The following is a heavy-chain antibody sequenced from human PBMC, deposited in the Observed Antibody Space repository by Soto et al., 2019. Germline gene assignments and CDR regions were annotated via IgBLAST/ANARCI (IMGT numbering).Heavy chain of an antibody. CDR2: IYHSGST. J-gene: IGHJ4*02. CDR3: AKDGGGYDFWSGSLD. Sequence: PSETLSLTCTVSGGSISSSYWTWIRQPPGKGLEYVAYIYHSGSTNYNPSLKSRITISIDTAKNQFSLKLTSVTPADTAMYYCAKDGGGYDFWSGSLDWGQGTLVTVS. D-gene: IGHD3-3*01. CDR1: GGSISSSY. V-gene: IGHV4-59*01.